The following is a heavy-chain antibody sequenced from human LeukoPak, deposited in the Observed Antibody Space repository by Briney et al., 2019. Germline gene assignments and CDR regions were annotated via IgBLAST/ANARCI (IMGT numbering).Heavy chain of an antibody. CDR3: ATVSGELYSRYFDY. CDR2: IKQDGSEK. D-gene: IGHD3-10*01. V-gene: IGHV3-7*01. CDR1: GFTFSSYW. J-gene: IGHJ4*02. Sequence: GGSLRLSCAASGFTFSSYWMSWVRQAPGKGLEWVANIKQDGSEKYYVDSVKGRFTISRDNAKNSLYLQMNSLRAEDTAVYYCATVSGELYSRYFDYWGQGTLVTVSS.